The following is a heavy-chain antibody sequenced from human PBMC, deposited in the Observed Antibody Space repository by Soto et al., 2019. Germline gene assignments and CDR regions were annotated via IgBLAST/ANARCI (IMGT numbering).Heavy chain of an antibody. CDR2: TYYRSKWFN. CDR3: ARLMGNSWLDS. V-gene: IGHV6-1*01. CDR1: GASVSTNSAI. Sequence: SQTPTLTCGISGASVSTNSAIWDWIRQSPSRGFEWLGRTYYRSKWFNDYAVSVKGRIIINPDTSNNQFSLQLISVTPDDTAVYYCARLMGNSWLDSWGQGTLVTVS. D-gene: IGHD2-8*01. J-gene: IGHJ5*01.